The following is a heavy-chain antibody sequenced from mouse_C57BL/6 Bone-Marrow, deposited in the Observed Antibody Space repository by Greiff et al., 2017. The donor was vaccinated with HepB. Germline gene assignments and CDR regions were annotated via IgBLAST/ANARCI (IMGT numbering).Heavy chain of an antibody. CDR1: GYTFTSYW. Sequence: QVQLQQPGAELVRPGTSVKLSCKASGYTFTSYWMHWVKQRTGQGLEWIGVIDPSDSYTNYNQKFKGKATLTVDTSSSTAYMQLSSLTSEDSAVYYCARSHYGNYEGYFDYWGQGTTRTVSS. D-gene: IGHD2-1*01. CDR3: ARSHYGNYEGYFDY. J-gene: IGHJ2*01. V-gene: IGHV1-59*01. CDR2: IDPSDSYT.